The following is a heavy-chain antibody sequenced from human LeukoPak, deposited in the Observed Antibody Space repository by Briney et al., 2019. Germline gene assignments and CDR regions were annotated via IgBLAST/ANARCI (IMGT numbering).Heavy chain of an antibody. D-gene: IGHD6-13*01. CDR1: GFTLSSYA. Sequence: LAGGSLRLSCAASGFTLSSYAMSWVRQAPGKGLEWVSYISSSSSTIYYADSVKGRFTISRDNAKNSLYLQMNSLRDEDTAVYYCARDQPRRTSWYDYWGQGTLVTVSS. CDR2: ISSSSSTI. V-gene: IGHV3-48*02. CDR3: ARDQPRRTSWYDY. J-gene: IGHJ4*02.